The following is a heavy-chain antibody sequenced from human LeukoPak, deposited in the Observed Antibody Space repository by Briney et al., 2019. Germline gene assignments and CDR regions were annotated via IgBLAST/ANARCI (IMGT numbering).Heavy chain of an antibody. Sequence: GGSLRLSCAASGFTFSSYWMSWVRQAPGKGLEWVANIKQDGSEKYYVDSVKGRFTISRDNAKNSLYLQMNSLRAEDTAVYYCARGTYSSSWYVPMDVWGQGATVTVSS. D-gene: IGHD6-13*01. V-gene: IGHV3-7*01. J-gene: IGHJ6*02. CDR1: GFTFSSYW. CDR3: ARGTYSSSWYVPMDV. CDR2: IKQDGSEK.